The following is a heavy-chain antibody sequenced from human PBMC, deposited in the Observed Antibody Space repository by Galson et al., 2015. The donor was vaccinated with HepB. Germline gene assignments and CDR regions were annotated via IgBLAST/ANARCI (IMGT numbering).Heavy chain of an antibody. D-gene: IGHD1-26*01. CDR1: GVSVTTGY. V-gene: IGHV3-53*01. CDR3: ARTLVGATDGSDV. J-gene: IGHJ3*01. CDR2: IYSGGYT. Sequence: SLRLSCTISGVSVTTGYMNWVRQAPGEGLEWVEGIYSGGYTPYADSVKGRFTLTRDISRNALYLQMTDLRVEDTATYFCARTLVGATDGSDVWGQGTMVTVST.